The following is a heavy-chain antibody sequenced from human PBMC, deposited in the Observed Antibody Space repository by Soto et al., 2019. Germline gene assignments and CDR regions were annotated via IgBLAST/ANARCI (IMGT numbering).Heavy chain of an antibody. CDR3: AREHLVSLTVGIDY. Sequence: GASVKVSCKASGYTFTSYAMHWVRQAPGQRLEWMGWINAGNGNTKYSQKFQGRVTITRDTSASTAYMELSSLRSEDTAVYYCAREHLVSLTVGIDYWGQGTLVTVSS. J-gene: IGHJ4*02. CDR1: GYTFTSYA. CDR2: INAGNGNT. D-gene: IGHD3-9*01. V-gene: IGHV1-3*01.